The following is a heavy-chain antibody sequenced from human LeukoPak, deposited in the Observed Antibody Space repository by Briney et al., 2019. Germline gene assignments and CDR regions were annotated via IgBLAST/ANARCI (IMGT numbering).Heavy chain of an antibody. Sequence: SETLSLTCTVSGGSISSYYWSWIRQPAGKGLEWIGRIYTSGSTNYNPSLKSRVTTSVDTSKNQFSLKLSSVTAADTAVYYCARDRHIVVVTARRGNWFDPWGQGTLVTVSS. J-gene: IGHJ5*02. CDR3: ARDRHIVVVTARRGNWFDP. CDR1: GGSISSYY. D-gene: IGHD2-21*02. V-gene: IGHV4-4*07. CDR2: IYTSGST.